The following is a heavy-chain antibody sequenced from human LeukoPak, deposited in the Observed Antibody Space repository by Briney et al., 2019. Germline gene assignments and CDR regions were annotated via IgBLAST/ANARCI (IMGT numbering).Heavy chain of an antibody. V-gene: IGHV3-21*01. J-gene: IGHJ5*01. CDR2: INSRSTYI. CDR1: GFTFGNYN. CDR3: ARDETNGFDS. Sequence: GGSLRLSCGASGFTFGNYNMNWVRQAPGEGLEWVSSINSRSTYIFYADSVMGRFTISRDNAKNSLFLQMNSLRAEDTAVYYCARDETNGFDSWGQGTLVTVSS. D-gene: IGHD1-14*01.